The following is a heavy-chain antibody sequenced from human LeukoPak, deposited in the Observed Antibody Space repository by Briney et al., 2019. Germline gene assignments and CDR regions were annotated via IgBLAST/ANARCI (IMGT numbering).Heavy chain of an antibody. Sequence: PGGSLRLSCAVSGFTFSNYGVHWVRQAPGKGLEWVGVIWYDGSTKFYSDSGKGRFTLSRENSKNMVYLQMNSLRADDSALYFCARDTQEGSGAYFDYWGQGTLVTVSS. V-gene: IGHV3-33*01. J-gene: IGHJ4*02. CDR3: ARDTQEGSGAYFDY. CDR1: GFTFSNYG. D-gene: IGHD3-10*01. CDR2: IWYDGSTK.